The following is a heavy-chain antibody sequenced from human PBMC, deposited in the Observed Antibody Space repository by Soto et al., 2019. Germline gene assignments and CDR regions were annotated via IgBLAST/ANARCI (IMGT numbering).Heavy chain of an antibody. J-gene: IGHJ4*02. D-gene: IGHD3-22*01. CDR1: GYSFTSYW. CDR3: ARHSSYYDITI. CDR2: IYPGDSDA. V-gene: IGHV5-51*01. Sequence: GESLKFSCKGSGYSFTSYWIGWVRQMPGKGLEWMGIIYPGDSDARYSPSFQGQVTISADKSNSTTYLQWSSLKAADTAVYYGARHSSYYDITIWGQGTLVTVSS.